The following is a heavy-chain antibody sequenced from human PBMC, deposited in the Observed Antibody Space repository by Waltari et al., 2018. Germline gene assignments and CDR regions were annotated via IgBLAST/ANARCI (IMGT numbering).Heavy chain of an antibody. Sequence: EVQLVESGGGLVQPGGSLSLPCAPSGFTFGSYTMNWSRQAPGKGLEWVSYISSSSSTIYYADSVKGRFTISRDNAKNSLYLQMNSLRAEDTAVYYCAREGGRSGYAYWGQGTLVTVSS. CDR1: GFTFGSYT. J-gene: IGHJ4*02. CDR3: AREGGRSGYAY. V-gene: IGHV3-48*04. D-gene: IGHD5-12*01. CDR2: ISSSSSTI.